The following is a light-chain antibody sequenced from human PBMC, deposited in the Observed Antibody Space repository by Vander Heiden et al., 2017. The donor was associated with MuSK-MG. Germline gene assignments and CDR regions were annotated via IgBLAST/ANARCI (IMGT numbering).Light chain of an antibody. CDR1: SGSVSTPYY. Sequence: QTVVTQEPSFSVSPGGTVTLTCGLTSGSVSTPYYPSWYQQTPGQTPRTLIYNTNTRSSGVPNRFSGSILGNKAALTVTGAQADDESDYYCVLYMGSGIWVFGGGTKLTVL. CDR2: NTN. CDR3: VLYMGSGIWV. V-gene: IGLV8-61*01. J-gene: IGLJ3*02.